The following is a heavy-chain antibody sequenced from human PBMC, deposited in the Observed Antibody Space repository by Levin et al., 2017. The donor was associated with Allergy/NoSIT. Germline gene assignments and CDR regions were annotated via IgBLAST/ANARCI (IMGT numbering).Heavy chain of an antibody. CDR2: INWNGGTT. J-gene: IGHJ4*01. CDR1: GLTFDDYG. D-gene: IGHD3-10*01. Sequence: GESLKISCAASGLTFDDYGMTWVRQAPGKGLEWVSTINWNGGTTGYADSVKGRFTISRDNAKNFLYLQMNSLRAEDTALYYCARTSYSGSFRVGYFDYWGHGTLVTVSS. V-gene: IGHV3-20*04. CDR3: ARTSYSGSFRVGYFDY.